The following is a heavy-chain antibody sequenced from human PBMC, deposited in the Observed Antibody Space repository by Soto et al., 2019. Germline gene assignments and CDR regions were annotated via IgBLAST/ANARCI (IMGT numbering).Heavy chain of an antibody. J-gene: IGHJ6*02. CDR2: IIPILGIA. Sequence: SVKVSCKASGGTFGSYTISWVRQAPGQGLEWMGRIIPILGIANYAQKFQGRVTITADKSTSTAYMELSSLRSEDTAVYYCARDGSGYVDYYYYGMDVWGQGTTVTVSS. D-gene: IGHD5-12*01. V-gene: IGHV1-69*04. CDR3: ARDGSGYVDYYYYGMDV. CDR1: GGTFGSYT.